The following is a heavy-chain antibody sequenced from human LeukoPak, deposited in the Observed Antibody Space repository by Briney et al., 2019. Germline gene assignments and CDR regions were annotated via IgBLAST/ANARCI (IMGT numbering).Heavy chain of an antibody. V-gene: IGHV3-21*01. D-gene: IGHD6-13*01. Sequence: GGSLRLSCAASGFTFSSYSMNWVRQAPGKGLEWVSSISGSSSYIYYADSVKGRFTISRDNAKNSLYLQMNSLRAEDTAVYYCARVGGASSSSWYGDYWGQGTLVTVSS. CDR1: GFTFSSYS. J-gene: IGHJ4*02. CDR3: ARVGGASSSSWYGDY. CDR2: ISGSSSYI.